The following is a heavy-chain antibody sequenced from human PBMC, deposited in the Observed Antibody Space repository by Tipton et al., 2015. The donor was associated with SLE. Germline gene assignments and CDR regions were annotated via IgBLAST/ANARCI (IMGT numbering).Heavy chain of an antibody. CDR3: ATSYSSSWYTFNV. V-gene: IGHV4-39*01. Sequence: TLSLTCTVSGGSISRSSYYWGWIRQPPGKGLEWIGSIYYSGNTFYNPSLKSRLTISVDTSKDQFSLRLSSVTAADTAVYYCATSYSSSWYTFNVWGQGTMVTVSS. CDR1: GGSISRSSYY. CDR2: IYYSGNT. D-gene: IGHD6-13*01. J-gene: IGHJ3*01.